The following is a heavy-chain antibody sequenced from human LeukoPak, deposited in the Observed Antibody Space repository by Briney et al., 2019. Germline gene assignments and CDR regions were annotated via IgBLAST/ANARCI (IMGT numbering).Heavy chain of an antibody. Sequence: GSSAKVSCKASGGTFSSYAISWVRQAPGQGLEWMGGIIPIFGTANYAQKFQGRVTITADESTSTAYMELSSLRSEDTAVYYCARRYSGSYGSGMDVWGQGTTVTVSS. V-gene: IGHV1-69*01. CDR2: IIPIFGTA. CDR3: ARRYSGSYGSGMDV. D-gene: IGHD1-26*01. CDR1: GGTFSSYA. J-gene: IGHJ6*02.